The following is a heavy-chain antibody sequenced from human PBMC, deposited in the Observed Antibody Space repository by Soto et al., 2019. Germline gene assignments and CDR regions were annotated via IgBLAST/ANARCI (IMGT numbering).Heavy chain of an antibody. J-gene: IGHJ4*02. CDR2: IKTEGEGGTT. CDR3: ATGGGGGLAGYPNN. D-gene: IGHD3-9*01. CDR1: GFTFTNTW. Sequence: EVQLVESGGGLVKPGGSLRLSCAASGFTFTNTWMTWFRQAPGKGLEWVGRIKTEGEGGTTDYAAPVKGIFTISRDGSRTTLYRQMNSRNPADTAVYYCATGGGGGLAGYPNNWGQGTLVTVSS. V-gene: IGHV3-15*01.